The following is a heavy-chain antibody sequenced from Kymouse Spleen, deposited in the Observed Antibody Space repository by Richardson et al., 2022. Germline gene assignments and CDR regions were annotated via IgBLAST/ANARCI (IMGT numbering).Heavy chain of an antibody. CDR2: ISYDGSNK. J-gene: IGHJ4*02. CDR3: AKGGGFLTGYYNDY. CDR1: GFTFSSYG. D-gene: IGHD3-9*01. V-gene: IGHV3-30*18. Sequence: QVQLVESGGGVVQPGRSLRLSCAASGFTFSSYGMHWVRQAPGKGLEWVAVISYDGSNKYYADSVKGRFTISRDNSKNTLYLQMNSLRAEDTAVYYCAKGGGFLTGYYNDYWGQGTLVTVSS.